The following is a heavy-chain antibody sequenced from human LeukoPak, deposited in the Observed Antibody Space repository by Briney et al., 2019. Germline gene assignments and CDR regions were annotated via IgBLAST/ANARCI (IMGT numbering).Heavy chain of an antibody. V-gene: IGHV4-34*01. CDR1: GGSFSGYY. CDR2: INHSGST. Sequence: SETLSLTCAVYGGSFSGYYWSWIRQPPGKGLEWIGEINHSGSTNYNPSLKSRVTISVDTSKNQFSLKLSSVTAADTAVYYCASKGIAAAVGGMDVRGQGTTVTVSS. CDR3: ASKGIAAAVGGMDV. D-gene: IGHD6-13*01. J-gene: IGHJ6*02.